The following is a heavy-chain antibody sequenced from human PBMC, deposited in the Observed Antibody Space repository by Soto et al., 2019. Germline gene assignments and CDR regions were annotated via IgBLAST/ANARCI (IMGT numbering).Heavy chain of an antibody. D-gene: IGHD6-19*01. J-gene: IGHJ5*02. V-gene: IGHV1-69*13. Sequence: ASVKVSCKASGGTFSSYAISWVRQAPGQGLEWMGGIIPIFGTANYAQKFQGRVTITADESTSTAYMELSSLRSEDTAVYYCASQSSGWYTAIGWFDPWGQGTLVTVSS. CDR3: ASQSSGWYTAIGWFDP. CDR1: GGTFSSYA. CDR2: IIPIFGTA.